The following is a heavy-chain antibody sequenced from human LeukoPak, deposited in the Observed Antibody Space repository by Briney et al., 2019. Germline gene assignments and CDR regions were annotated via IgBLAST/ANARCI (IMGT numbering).Heavy chain of an antibody. J-gene: IGHJ6*03. CDR3: ARSAEHCNNGVCFTDYYMDV. V-gene: IGHV1-2*02. Sequence: GASVKVSCKASGYTFTGHYVHWVRQAPGQGLEWMGWINPYSGDTNYAQKFQGRVTMTRDTSITTAYMELSSLTSADTAVYFCARSAEHCNNGVCFTDYYMDVWGKGTTVTVSS. CDR1: GYTFTGHY. D-gene: IGHD2-8*01. CDR2: INPYSGDT.